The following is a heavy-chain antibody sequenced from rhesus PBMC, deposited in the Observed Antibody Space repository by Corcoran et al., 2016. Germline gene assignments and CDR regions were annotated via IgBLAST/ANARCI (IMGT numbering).Heavy chain of an antibody. J-gene: IGHJ4*01. V-gene: IGHV4-169*02. Sequence: QLQLQESGPGLVKPSETLSVTCAVSGGSISSSYWSWIRQAPGKGLEWIGSIYGSGSSTNDDPTLKSRVALSVDTSKNQLSLKLSSVTAADTAVYYCASSFPPIAGTTSSDYWGQGVLVTVSS. D-gene: IGHD1-20*01. CDR1: GGSISSSY. CDR2: IYGSGSST. CDR3: ASSFPPIAGTTSSDY.